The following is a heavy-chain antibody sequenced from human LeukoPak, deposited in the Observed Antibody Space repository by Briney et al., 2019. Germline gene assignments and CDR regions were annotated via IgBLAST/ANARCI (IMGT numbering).Heavy chain of an antibody. J-gene: IGHJ6*02. V-gene: IGHV4-34*01. CDR2: INHSGST. CDR3: ARRPRLLWFGELSPALYYYGMDV. Sequence: PSETLSLTCAVYGGSFSGYYWSWIRQPPGKGLEWIGEINHSGSTNYNPSLKSRVTISVDTSKNQFSLKLSSVTAADTAVYYCARRPRLLWFGELSPALYYYGMDVWGQGTTVTVSS. D-gene: IGHD3-10*01. CDR1: GGSFSGYY.